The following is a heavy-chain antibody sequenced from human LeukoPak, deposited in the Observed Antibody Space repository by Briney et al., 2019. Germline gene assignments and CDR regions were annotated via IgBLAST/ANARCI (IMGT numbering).Heavy chain of an antibody. V-gene: IGHV1-69*06. CDR1: GGTFSSYA. CDR2: TIPIFGTA. Sequence: SVKVSCTASGGTFSSYAISWVRQAPGQGLEWMGGTIPIFGTANYAQKFQGRVTITADKSTSTAYMELSSLRSEDTAVYYCARVGKVGDSGYDLWGQGTLVTVSS. D-gene: IGHD5-12*01. J-gene: IGHJ4*02. CDR3: ARVGKVGDSGYDL.